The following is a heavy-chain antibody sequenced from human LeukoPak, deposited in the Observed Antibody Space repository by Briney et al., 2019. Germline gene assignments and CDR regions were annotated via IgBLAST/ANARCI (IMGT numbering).Heavy chain of an antibody. V-gene: IGHV3-30*02. J-gene: IGHJ6*03. CDR3: AKKSITRSYMDV. CDR2: IRYDGTNK. CDR1: GFTFSSYG. D-gene: IGHD3-10*01. Sequence: PGGSLRLSCAASGFTFSSYGMHWVRQAPGKGLEWVAFIRYDGTNKYYADSVKGRFTISRDNPKNTLFLQMNSLRAEDTAVYYCAKKSITRSYMDVWGNGTTVTISS.